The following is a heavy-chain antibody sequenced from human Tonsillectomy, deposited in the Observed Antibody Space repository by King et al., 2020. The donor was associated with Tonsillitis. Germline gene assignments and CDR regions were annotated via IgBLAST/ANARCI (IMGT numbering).Heavy chain of an antibody. CDR1: GGAISNYY. D-gene: IGHD3-22*01. CDR2: IYYSGST. CDR3: VRGGDYYNSSGYSYVPPDY. V-gene: IGHV4-59*01. J-gene: IGHJ4*02. Sequence: VQLQESGPGLVKPSETLSLTCSVSGGAISNYYWNWIRQSPGKGLAWMGYIYYSGSTNYNPSLKSRVTISVDTSKNQFSLKLSAVTAADTAVYYCVRGGDYYNSSGYSYVPPDYWGQGTLVTVSS.